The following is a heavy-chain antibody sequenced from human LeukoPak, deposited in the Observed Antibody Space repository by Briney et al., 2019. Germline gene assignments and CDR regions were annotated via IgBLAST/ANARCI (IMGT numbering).Heavy chain of an antibody. J-gene: IGHJ4*02. Sequence: TSVKVSCKASGGTFSSYAIIWVRQAPGQGLEWMGGIIPIFGTANYAQKFQGRVTITRNTPISTAYIELSSLRSEDTAVYYCAREGYSGYDDFDYWGQGTLVTVSS. V-gene: IGHV1-69*05. CDR3: AREGYSGYDDFDY. CDR1: GGTFSSYA. CDR2: IIPIFGTA. D-gene: IGHD5-12*01.